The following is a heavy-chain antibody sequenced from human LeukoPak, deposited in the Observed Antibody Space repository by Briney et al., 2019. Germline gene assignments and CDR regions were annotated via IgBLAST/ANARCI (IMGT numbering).Heavy chain of an antibody. J-gene: IGHJ6*02. D-gene: IGHD5-18*01. CDR3: ARDRGYSYGPVGVETCMDV. CDR2: INPSGGST. CDR1: GYTFTSYY. Sequence: ASVKVPCKASGYTFTSYYMHWVRQAPGQGLEWMGIINPSGGSTSYAQKFQGRVTMTRDTSTSTVYMELSSLRSEDTAVYYCARDRGYSYGPVGVETCMDVWGQGTTVTVSS. V-gene: IGHV1-46*01.